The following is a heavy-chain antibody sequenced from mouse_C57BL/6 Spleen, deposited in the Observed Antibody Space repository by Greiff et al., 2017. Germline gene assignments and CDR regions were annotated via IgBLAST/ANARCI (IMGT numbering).Heavy chain of an antibody. Sequence: VQLQQSGAELVRPGASVTLSCKASGYTFTDYEMHWVKQTPVHGLEWIGAIDPETGGTAYNQKFKGKAILTADKSSSTAYMELRSLTSEDSAVYYGTRRRITTVVGDNFDYWGQGTTLTVSS. V-gene: IGHV1-15*01. CDR1: GYTFTDYE. CDR2: IDPETGGT. J-gene: IGHJ2*01. CDR3: TRRRITTVVGDNFDY. D-gene: IGHD1-1*01.